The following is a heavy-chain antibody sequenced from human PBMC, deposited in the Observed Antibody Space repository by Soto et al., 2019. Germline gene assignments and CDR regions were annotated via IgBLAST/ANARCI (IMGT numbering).Heavy chain of an antibody. V-gene: IGHV1-69*01. CDR1: GGTFSSYA. J-gene: IGHJ5*02. Sequence: QVQLVQSGAEVKKPGSSVKVSCKASGGTFSSYAISWVRQAPGQGLEWMGGIIPIFGKGNYAQKFQGRVTTTVEEATRTAYMELSSMSTEQTAVYSWSREIAAAGTFWLDPWGQGTTVTVSS. D-gene: IGHD6-13*01. CDR2: IIPIFGKG. CDR3: SREIAAAGTFWLDP.